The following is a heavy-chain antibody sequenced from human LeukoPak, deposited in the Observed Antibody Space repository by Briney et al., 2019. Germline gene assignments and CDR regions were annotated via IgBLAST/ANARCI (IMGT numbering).Heavy chain of an antibody. J-gene: IGHJ4*02. CDR3: ATFGGVIVLPYFDY. CDR1: GFTFSSYS. D-gene: IGHD3-16*02. Sequence: GGSLRLSCAASGFTFSSYSMNWVRQAPGKGLEWVSYISSSSSAIYYADSVKGRFTISRDNAKNTLYLQMNSLRAEDTAVYYCATFGGVIVLPYFDYWGQGTLVTVSS. CDR2: ISSSSSAI. V-gene: IGHV3-48*01.